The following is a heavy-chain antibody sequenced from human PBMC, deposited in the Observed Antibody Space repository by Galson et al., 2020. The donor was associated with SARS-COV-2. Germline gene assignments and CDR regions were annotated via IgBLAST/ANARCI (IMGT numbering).Heavy chain of an antibody. D-gene: IGHD2-21*01. V-gene: IGHV3-21*01. Sequence: NSGGSLRLSCAASGFTFSSYSMNWFRQAPGKGLEWVSSITGSSRYMYYADPVKGRFTISRDNAKNSLYLQNDSLRADDTAVYYCARDKGIMFISEYFDYWGQGTLVAVSS. CDR2: ITGSSRYM. J-gene: IGHJ4*02. CDR3: ARDKGIMFISEYFDY. CDR1: GFTFSSYS.